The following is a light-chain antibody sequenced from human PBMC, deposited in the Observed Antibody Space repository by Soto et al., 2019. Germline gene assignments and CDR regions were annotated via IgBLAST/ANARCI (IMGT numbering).Light chain of an antibody. CDR1: QSVSTN. CDR3: QQYNNWPPIT. Sequence: TVMSQSPSTVSVYPGERATLSCRVSQSVSTNLAWYQQKPGQAPRLLIYGASTRATAIPARFSGSGSGTEFTLTISSLQSEDFAIYYCQQYNNWPPITFGQVTRLEI. J-gene: IGKJ5*01. CDR2: GAS. V-gene: IGKV3-15*01.